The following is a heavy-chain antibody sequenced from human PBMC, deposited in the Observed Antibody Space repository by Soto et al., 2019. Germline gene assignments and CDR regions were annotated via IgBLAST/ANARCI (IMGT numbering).Heavy chain of an antibody. Sequence: QVQLQQWGAGLLKPSETLSLTCAVYGGSFSGYYWSWIRQPPGKGLGWIGEINHSGSTNYNPSLKSRVTISVDTSKNQFSLKLSSVTAADTAVYYCAMTTVTTDDAFDIWGQGTMVTVSS. D-gene: IGHD4-17*01. CDR2: INHSGST. V-gene: IGHV4-34*01. J-gene: IGHJ3*02. CDR1: GGSFSGYY. CDR3: AMTTVTTDDAFDI.